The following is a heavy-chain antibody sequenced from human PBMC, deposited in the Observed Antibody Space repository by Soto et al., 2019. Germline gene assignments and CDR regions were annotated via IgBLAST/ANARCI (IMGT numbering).Heavy chain of an antibody. CDR2: ISGSGGST. D-gene: IGHD6-13*01. CDR1: GFTFSSYA. V-gene: IGHV3-23*01. Sequence: TGGSLRLSCAASGFTFSSYAMSWVRQAPGKGLEWVSAISGSGGSTYYADSVKGRFTISRDNSKNTLYLQMNSLRAEDTAVYYCAKFLVSETGYGSAPWAQGPLATVPP. CDR3: AKFLVSETGYGSAP. J-gene: IGHJ5*02.